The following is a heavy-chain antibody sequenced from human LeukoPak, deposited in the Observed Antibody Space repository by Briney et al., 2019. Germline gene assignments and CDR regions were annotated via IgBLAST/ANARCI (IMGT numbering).Heavy chain of an antibody. CDR1: GFTFSSYS. CDR3: ARVPGGTQYSSGWYS. Sequence: GGSLRPSCAASGFTFSSYSMNWVRRAPGKGLEWVSSISSSSSYIYYADSVKGRFTISRDNAKNSLYLQMNSLRAEDTAVYYCARVPGGTQYSSGWYSWGQGTLATVSS. D-gene: IGHD6-19*01. V-gene: IGHV3-21*01. CDR2: ISSSSSYI. J-gene: IGHJ4*02.